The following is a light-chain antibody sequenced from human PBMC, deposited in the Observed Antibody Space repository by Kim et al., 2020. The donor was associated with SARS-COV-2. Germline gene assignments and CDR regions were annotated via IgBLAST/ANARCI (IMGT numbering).Light chain of an antibody. CDR1: QTFSSSY. J-gene: IGKJ4*01. CDR2: GPS. CDR3: QMYGLS. V-gene: IGKV3-20*01. Sequence: LSLAPGETATLPCRASQTFSSSYFAWYQQKPGQAPRLLIYGPSIGATGIPDRFSGSGSGTDFTLTISRLEPEDFAVYYCQMYGLSFGGGTKVDIK.